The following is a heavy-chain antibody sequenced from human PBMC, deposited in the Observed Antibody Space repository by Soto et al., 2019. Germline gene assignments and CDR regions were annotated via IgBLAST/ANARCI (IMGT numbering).Heavy chain of an antibody. D-gene: IGHD6-19*01. V-gene: IGHV1-69*12. CDR1: GGTFSSYA. CDR3: ASKGTGIAVDWYFDL. CDR2: IIPIFGTA. J-gene: IGHJ2*01. Sequence: QVQLVQSGAEVKKPGSSVKVSCKASGGTFSSYAISWVRQAPGQGLEWMGGIIPIFGTANYAQKFQGRVTITADESTSTAYMELSSLRSEDTAVYYCASKGTGIAVDWYFDLWGRGTLVTVSS.